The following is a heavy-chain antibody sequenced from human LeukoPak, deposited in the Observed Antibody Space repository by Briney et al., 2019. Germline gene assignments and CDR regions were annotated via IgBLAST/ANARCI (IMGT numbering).Heavy chain of an antibody. CDR1: GGSFSGYY. V-gene: IGHV4-34*01. Sequence: KPSETLSLTCAVYGGSFSGYYWSWIRQPPGKGLEWIGEINHSGSTNYNPSLKSRVTISVDTSKNQFSLKLSSVTAADTAVYYCARGPGGWRREPLDYWGQGTLVTVSS. D-gene: IGHD1-14*01. J-gene: IGHJ4*02. CDR2: INHSGST. CDR3: ARGPGGWRREPLDY.